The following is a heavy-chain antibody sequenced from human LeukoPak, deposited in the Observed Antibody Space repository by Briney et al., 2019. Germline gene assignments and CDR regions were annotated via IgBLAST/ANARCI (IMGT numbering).Heavy chain of an antibody. V-gene: IGHV3-23*01. Sequence: GGSLRLSCEASGFTQNAMGWVRQAPGKGLEWVASISRSGGNSHYADSVKGRFTISRDNSKNTMYLQMNSLRVEDTAVYYCARGKSGSYGTKGYWGQGTLVTVSS. CDR1: GFTQNA. J-gene: IGHJ4*02. CDR3: ARGKSGSYGTKGY. CDR2: ISRSGGNS. D-gene: IGHD1-26*01.